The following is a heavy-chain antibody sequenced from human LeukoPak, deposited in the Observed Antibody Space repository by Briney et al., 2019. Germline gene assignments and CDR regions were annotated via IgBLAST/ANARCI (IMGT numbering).Heavy chain of an antibody. D-gene: IGHD4-23*01. CDR2: INPKSGGT. J-gene: IGHJ4*02. CDR1: GYTFTAYY. V-gene: IGHV1-2*02. CDR3: ARVMVKTPEYYFDY. Sequence: ASVKVSCKASGYTFTAYYIHWVRQAPGQGLEWMGWINPKSGGTNSAQKFQGRVALTRDTSINTAYLELSRLTSDDTAVYYCARVMVKTPEYYFDYWGQGALVTVSS.